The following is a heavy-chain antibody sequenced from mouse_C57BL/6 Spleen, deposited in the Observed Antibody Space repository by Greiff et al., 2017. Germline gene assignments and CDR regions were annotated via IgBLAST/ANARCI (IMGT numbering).Heavy chain of an antibody. J-gene: IGHJ4*01. CDR1: GFTFSDYY. V-gene: IGHV5-16*01. D-gene: IGHD2-4*01. Sequence: EVMLVESEGGLVQPGSSMKLSCTASGFTFSDYYMAWVRQVPEKGLEWVANINYDGSSTYYLDSLKSRFIISRDNAKNILYLQMSSLKSEDTATYYCARGGLRRSFYAMDYWGQGTSVTVSS. CDR3: ARGGLRRSFYAMDY. CDR2: INYDGSST.